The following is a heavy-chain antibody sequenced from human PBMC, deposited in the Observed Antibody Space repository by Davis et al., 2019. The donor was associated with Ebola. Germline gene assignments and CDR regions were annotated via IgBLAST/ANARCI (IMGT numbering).Heavy chain of an antibody. CDR3: ARDSGYQLPISNYYYGMDV. V-gene: IGHV4-39*07. D-gene: IGHD2-2*01. CDR2: IYYSGST. J-gene: IGHJ6*02. CDR1: GGSISSSSYY. Sequence: SETLSLTCTVSGGSISSSSYYWGWIRQPPGKGLEWIGSIYYSGSTYYNPSLKSRVTISVDTSKNQFSLKLSSVTAADTAVYYCARDSGYQLPISNYYYGMDVWGQGTTVTVSS.